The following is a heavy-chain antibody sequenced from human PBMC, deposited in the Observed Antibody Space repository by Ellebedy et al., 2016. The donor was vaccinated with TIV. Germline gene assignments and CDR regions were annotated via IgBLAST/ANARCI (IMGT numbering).Heavy chain of an antibody. V-gene: IGHV3-23*01. D-gene: IGHD4-23*01. CDR2: VNGGGLVI. J-gene: IGHJ4*02. CDR1: GFTFSSYA. Sequence: GESLKISCTASGFTFSSYAMSWVRQAPGKGLEWVAGVNGGGLVIAYADSVKGRFTISRDSSKNTLYLQMNSLRAEDTAVYYCARDAAGNGGKPDYWGQGALVTVSS. CDR3: ARDAAGNGGKPDY.